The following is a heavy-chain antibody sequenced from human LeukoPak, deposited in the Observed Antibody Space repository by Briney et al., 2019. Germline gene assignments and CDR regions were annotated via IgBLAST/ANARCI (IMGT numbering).Heavy chain of an antibody. Sequence: KPGGSLRLSCAASGFTFSSYSMNWVRQAPGKGLEWVSSISSSSSYIYYADSVKGRFTISRDNAKNSLYLQMNSLSAEDTAVYYCARDDILTGYFNDAFDIWGQGTMVTVSS. CDR1: GFTFSSYS. V-gene: IGHV3-21*01. CDR3: ARDDILTGYFNDAFDI. CDR2: ISSSSSYI. J-gene: IGHJ3*02. D-gene: IGHD3-9*01.